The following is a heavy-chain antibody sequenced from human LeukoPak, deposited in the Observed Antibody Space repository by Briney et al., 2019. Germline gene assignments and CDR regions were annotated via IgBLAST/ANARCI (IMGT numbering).Heavy chain of an antibody. J-gene: IGHJ4*02. CDR3: AGGSSGYYYSVDY. CDR2: IYYSGST. Sequence: SETLSLTCTVSGGSISSYYWCWIRQPPGKGLEWIGYIYYSGSTSYNPSLKSRVTISVDTSKNQFSLKLRSVTAADTAVYYCAGGSSGYYYSVDYWGQGTLVTVSS. CDR1: GGSISSYY. V-gene: IGHV4-59*01. D-gene: IGHD3-22*01.